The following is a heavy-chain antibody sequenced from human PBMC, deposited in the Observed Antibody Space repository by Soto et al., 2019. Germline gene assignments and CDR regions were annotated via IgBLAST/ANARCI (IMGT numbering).Heavy chain of an antibody. Sequence: GGSLRLSCAASGFTFSSYGMHWVRQAPGKGLEWVAVIWYDGSNKYYADSVKGRFTISRDNSKNTLYLQMNSLRAEDTAVYYCARTYYDSSGYYYLYYFDYWGQGTLVTVS. V-gene: IGHV3-33*01. CDR2: IWYDGSNK. D-gene: IGHD3-22*01. CDR1: GFTFSSYG. J-gene: IGHJ4*02. CDR3: ARTYYDSSGYYYLYYFDY.